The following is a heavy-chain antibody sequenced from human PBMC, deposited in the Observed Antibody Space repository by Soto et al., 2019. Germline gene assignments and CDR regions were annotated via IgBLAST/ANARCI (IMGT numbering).Heavy chain of an antibody. V-gene: IGHV2-5*02. CDR3: AHRVLRTVFGLVTTTAIYFDF. Sequence: QITLNESGPTQVKPRQTLTLTCTFSGFSLTTSGVGVGWIRQSPGKAPEWLALIYWDDDTRYSPSLKSRLTINKDTSKNQMVLTMADLDPADTATYYCAHRVLRTVFGLVTTTAIYFDFWGQGTPVAVSS. J-gene: IGHJ4*02. CDR2: IYWDDDT. CDR1: GFSLTTSGVG. D-gene: IGHD3-3*01.